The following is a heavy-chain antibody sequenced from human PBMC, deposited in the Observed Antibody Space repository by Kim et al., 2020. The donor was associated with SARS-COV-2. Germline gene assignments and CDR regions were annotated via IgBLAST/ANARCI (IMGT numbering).Heavy chain of an antibody. J-gene: IGHJ4*02. Sequence: ASVKVSCKASGYTFTGYYMHWVRQAPGQGLEWMGWINPNSGGTNYAQKFQGWVTMTRDTSISTAYMELSRLRSDDTAVYYCARGLYYGSGSPGDYWGQGTLVTVSS. CDR2: INPNSGGT. CDR3: ARGLYYGSGSPGDY. D-gene: IGHD3-10*01. CDR1: GYTFTGYY. V-gene: IGHV1-2*04.